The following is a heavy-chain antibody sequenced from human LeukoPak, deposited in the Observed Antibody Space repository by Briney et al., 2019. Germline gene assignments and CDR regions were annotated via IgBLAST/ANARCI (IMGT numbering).Heavy chain of an antibody. Sequence: GGSLRLSGAASGFNFNNYNMNWVRQAPGKGLEWVSYITLSSSSIYYADSVKGRFTISRDNANNSLYLQMNSLRAEDTAVYYCAREPTYSSSWYTSCDYWGQGTLVTVSS. CDR3: AREPTYSSSWYTSCDY. CDR1: GFNFNNYN. V-gene: IGHV3-48*01. J-gene: IGHJ4*02. D-gene: IGHD6-13*01. CDR2: ITLSSSSI.